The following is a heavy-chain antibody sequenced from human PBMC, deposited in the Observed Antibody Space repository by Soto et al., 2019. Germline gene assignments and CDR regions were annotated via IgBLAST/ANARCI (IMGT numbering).Heavy chain of an antibody. CDR3: AKDRRPLRQWLVHGQSSPLDY. Sequence: GGSLRLSCAASGFTFSSYGMHWVRQAPGKGLEWVAVISYDGSNKYYADSVKGRFTISRDNSKNTLYLQMNSLRAEDTAVYYCAKDRRPLRQWLVHGQSSPLDYWGQGT. CDR1: GFTFSSYG. J-gene: IGHJ4*02. D-gene: IGHD6-19*01. CDR2: ISYDGSNK. V-gene: IGHV3-30*18.